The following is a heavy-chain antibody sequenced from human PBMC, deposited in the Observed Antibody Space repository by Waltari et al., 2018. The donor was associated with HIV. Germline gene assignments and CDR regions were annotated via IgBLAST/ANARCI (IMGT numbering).Heavy chain of an antibody. CDR3: ARHALRVGAAYWNFDL. V-gene: IGHV4-39*01. Sequence: QLQLQESGPGLVKPSETLSLTCPVSGASVSSSSYFWGWIRQPPGRGMEWVGRIYYTGIAYYNPSLKSRVTISVDTSKNQFSLKVTSVTAADTAVYYCARHALRVGAAYWNFDLWGRGTLVTVSS. D-gene: IGHD1-26*01. J-gene: IGHJ2*01. CDR1: GASVSSSSYF. CDR2: IYYTGIA.